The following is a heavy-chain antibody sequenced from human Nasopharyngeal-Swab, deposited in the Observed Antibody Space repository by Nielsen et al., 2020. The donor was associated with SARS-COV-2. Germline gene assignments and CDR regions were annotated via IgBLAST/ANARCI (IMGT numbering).Heavy chain of an antibody. Sequence: GGSLRPSCEAPGFIFTTYGMHWVGQAPGKGLEWVALISYDGSKKYYADSVKGRFTISRDKSKNTLYLQMINLGAEDTAVYYCTSARVFYYDSSGRKEFEYWGQGTRVTVSS. D-gene: IGHD3-22*01. CDR1: GFIFTTYG. V-gene: IGHV3-33*05. CDR2: ISYDGSKK. J-gene: IGHJ4*02. CDR3: TSARVFYYDSSGRKEFEY.